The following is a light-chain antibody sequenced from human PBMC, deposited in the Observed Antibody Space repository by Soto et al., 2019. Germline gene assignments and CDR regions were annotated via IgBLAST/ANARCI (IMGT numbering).Light chain of an antibody. V-gene: IGLV1-36*01. CDR2: YDD. CDR1: SSNIGNNA. Sequence: QSVLTQPPSVSGAPRQRVTISCSGSSSNIGNNAVNWYQQLPGKAPKLLIYYDDLLPSGVSDRFSGSKSGTSASLAISGLQSEDEADYYCAAWDDGRNGVVFGGGTKLTVL. J-gene: IGLJ2*01. CDR3: AAWDDGRNGVV.